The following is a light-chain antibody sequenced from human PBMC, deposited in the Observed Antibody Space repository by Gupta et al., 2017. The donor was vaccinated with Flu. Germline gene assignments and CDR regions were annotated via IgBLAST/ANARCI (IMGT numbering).Light chain of an antibody. J-gene: IGLJ2*01. CDR3: SSYTSSSTVV. V-gene: IGLV2-14*01. Sequence: QSALTQPASVSASPGQSITISCTGTSGDVGGYNYVSWYQQHPGKAPKLVIFAVSNRPSGVSHRFSASQSANTASLTISGLQADDEGDYYCSSYTSSSTVVFGGGTKVTVL. CDR2: AVS. CDR1: SGDVGGYNY.